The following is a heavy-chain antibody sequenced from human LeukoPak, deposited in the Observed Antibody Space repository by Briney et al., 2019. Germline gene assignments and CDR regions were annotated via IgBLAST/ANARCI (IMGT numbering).Heavy chain of an antibody. CDR3: ARGAWDYDGKDY. D-gene: IGHD1-7*01. J-gene: IGHJ4*02. Sequence: ASAKVSCKASGYTFTGFYIHWVRQAPGQGLEWMGRINPRIGDTNSARRFQGRVTMTRDTSISTAYMDLNRLTSDDTAVYYCARGAWDYDGKDYWGQGTLVTISS. CDR2: INPRIGDT. CDR1: GYTFTGFY. V-gene: IGHV1-2*06.